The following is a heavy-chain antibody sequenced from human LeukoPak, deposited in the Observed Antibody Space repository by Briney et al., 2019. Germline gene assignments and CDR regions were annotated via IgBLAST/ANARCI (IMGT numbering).Heavy chain of an antibody. CDR3: ARGEGDSSGYYLLWFDY. CDR2: ISAYNGST. D-gene: IGHD3-22*01. V-gene: IGHV1-18*01. CDR1: GYTFTSYG. Sequence: ASVKVSCKASGYTFTSYGISWVRQAPGQGLEWMGWISAYNGSTNYAQKLQGRVTMTTDTSTSTAYMELRSLRSDDTAVYYCARGEGDSSGYYLLWFDYWGQGTLVTVSS. J-gene: IGHJ4*02.